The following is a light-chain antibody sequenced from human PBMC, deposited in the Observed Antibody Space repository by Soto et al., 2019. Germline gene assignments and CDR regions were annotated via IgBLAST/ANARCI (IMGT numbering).Light chain of an antibody. V-gene: IGLV2-14*01. CDR3: SSYTSSSTV. Sequence: QSVLTQPASVSGSPGQSITISCTGTSGDVGAYNYVSWYQQHPGKAPKLMIYDVSYRPSGVSDRFSGSKSANTASLTISGLQAEDEADYYCSSYTSSSTVFGGGTKVTVL. CDR2: DVS. CDR1: SGDVGAYNY. J-gene: IGLJ2*01.